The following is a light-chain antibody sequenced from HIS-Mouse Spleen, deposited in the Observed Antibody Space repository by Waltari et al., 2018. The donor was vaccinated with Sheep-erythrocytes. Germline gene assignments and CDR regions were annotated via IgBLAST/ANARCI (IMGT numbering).Light chain of an antibody. V-gene: IGKV1-8*01. CDR3: QQYYSYPRT. CDR1: QGISSY. J-gene: IGKJ1*01. Sequence: AIRMTQSPSSFSASTGDRVTITCRASQGISSYLAWYQQKPGKAPKLLIYAASTLQSGVPSRFSGSGSGTDFPLTISCLQSEDFATYCCQQYYSYPRTFGQGTKVEIK. CDR2: AAS.